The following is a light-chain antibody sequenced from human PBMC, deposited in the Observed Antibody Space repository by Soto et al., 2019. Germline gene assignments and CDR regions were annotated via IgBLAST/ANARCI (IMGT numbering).Light chain of an antibody. CDR2: DVS. CDR1: SSDVGSYNY. V-gene: IGLV2-14*01. Sequence: QSALTQPASVSGSPGQSITISCTGTSSDVGSYNYVSWYQQHPGKAPKLMIYDVSNRPSGVSNRFSDSKSGNTASLTISGLQAEDEADYYCSSYASSRDVLFGGGTKLTVL. J-gene: IGLJ2*01. CDR3: SSYASSRDVL.